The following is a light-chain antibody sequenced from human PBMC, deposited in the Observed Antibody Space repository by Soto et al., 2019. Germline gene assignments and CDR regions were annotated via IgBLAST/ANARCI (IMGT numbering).Light chain of an antibody. CDR1: QGISSY. CDR3: QQVNVYPST. J-gene: IGKJ4*01. CDR2: DAS. V-gene: IGKV1-9*01. Sequence: DLQKTQSPSWLSAYGGDRVPITCRASQGISSYLGWYQQKKGKAPNXXIYDASTLHSGVPSRFSGGAYGTDFNLTISSLQTEDFATYYCQQVNVYPSTFGGGTKVDIK.